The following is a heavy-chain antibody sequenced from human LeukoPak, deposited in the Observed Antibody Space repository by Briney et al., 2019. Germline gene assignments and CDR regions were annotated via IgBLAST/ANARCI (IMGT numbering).Heavy chain of an antibody. J-gene: IGHJ4*03. CDR3: ARRVITFGGVIVFHYFDY. V-gene: IGHV1-69*06. D-gene: IGHD3-16*02. Sequence: SVKVSCKASGGTFSSYAISWVRQAPGQGLEWMGGIIPIFGTANYAQKFQGRVTITADKSTSTAYMELSSLRSEDTAVYYCARRVITFGGVIVFHYFDYWGQGTMVTVSS. CDR2: IIPIFGTA. CDR1: GGTFSSYA.